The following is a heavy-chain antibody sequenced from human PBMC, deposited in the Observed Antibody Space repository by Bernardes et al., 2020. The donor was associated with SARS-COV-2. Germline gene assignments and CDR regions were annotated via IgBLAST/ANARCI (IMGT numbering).Heavy chain of an antibody. CDR3: ASGKYRYTY. D-gene: IGHD1-20*01. V-gene: IGHV3-7*01. CDR2: INEDGSEI. Sequence: GGSLRLSCAVSGFTFRSYSMTWVRQAPGKGLEWVANINEDGSEIKYVDSVKGRFTISRDNAKNSLYAQVNSLRVEDTAVYYSASGKYRYTYWGQGTLVTVSS. J-gene: IGHJ4*02. CDR1: GFTFRSYS.